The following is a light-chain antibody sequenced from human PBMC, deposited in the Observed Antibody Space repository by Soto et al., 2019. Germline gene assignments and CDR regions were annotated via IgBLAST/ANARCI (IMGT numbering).Light chain of an antibody. CDR2: SIN. J-gene: IGLJ3*02. V-gene: IGLV1-44*01. Sequence: QSVLTQPPSASATPGQTVTISCSGRYSNIGSNFVSWYQRLPGTAPKLLIYSINQRPPGVPDRFSGSKSGTSASLTISGLQSEDEADYFCSSWDDSLDGPVFGGGTKLTVL. CDR3: SSWDDSLDGPV. CDR1: YSNIGSNF.